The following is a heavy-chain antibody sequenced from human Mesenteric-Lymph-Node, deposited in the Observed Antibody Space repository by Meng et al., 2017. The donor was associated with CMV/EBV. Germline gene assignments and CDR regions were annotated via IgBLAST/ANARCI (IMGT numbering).Heavy chain of an antibody. V-gene: IGHV3-48*04. CDR1: GFTFSSDS. CDR3: ARGYDFWSGYYLQY. J-gene: IGHJ4*02. D-gene: IGHD3-3*01. Sequence: GESLKISCAASGFTFSSDSMNWGRQAPEKGLEWVSYISSSSSTIYYADSVKGRFTISRDNAKKAHYLQRNSRRAEDTAVYYGARGYDFWSGYYLQYWGQGTLVTVSS. CDR2: ISSSSSTI.